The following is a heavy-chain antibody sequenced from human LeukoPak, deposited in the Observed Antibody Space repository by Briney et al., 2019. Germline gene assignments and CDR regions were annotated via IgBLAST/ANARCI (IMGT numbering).Heavy chain of an antibody. J-gene: IGHJ4*02. V-gene: IGHV3-33*01. Sequence: PGRSLRLSCAASGFMFKNYDMHWVRQAPGKGLEWVAVIRYDGSNENYADSMKGRFTISRDNSKNTLYLQMNSLRADDTAVYYCARGGGSSHDIFLYYWGQGTLVTVSS. CDR3: ARGGGSSHDIFLYY. D-gene: IGHD3-9*01. CDR2: IRYDGSNE. CDR1: GFMFKNYD.